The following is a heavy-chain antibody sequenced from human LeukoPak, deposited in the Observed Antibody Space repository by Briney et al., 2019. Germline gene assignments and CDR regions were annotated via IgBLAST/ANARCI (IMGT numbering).Heavy chain of an antibody. D-gene: IGHD6-19*01. CDR2: IYPGDSDT. CDR1: GYSFTSYW. J-gene: IGHJ5*02. V-gene: IGHV5-51*01. Sequence: GESLKISCKGSGYSFTSYWIAWVRQMPGKGLEWMGIIYPGDSDTRKSPSFQGQVTISADKSISTAYLQWRSLKATDTAIYYCARGYNSEWYDQWGQGTLVTVSS. CDR3: ARGYNSEWYDQ.